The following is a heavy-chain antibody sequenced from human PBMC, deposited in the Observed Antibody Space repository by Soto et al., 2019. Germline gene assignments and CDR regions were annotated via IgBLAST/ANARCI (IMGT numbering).Heavy chain of an antibody. Sequence: QVQLVESGGGVVQSGGSLRLSCATSGFSFSSFAMHWVRQAPGRGLEWLALTSYDGSDQYNAKSVKGRFTISRDNSKKTLYHHMNGLSAEDTAVYFCARDIYYDASGYFDYWGQGTQVTVSS. D-gene: IGHD3-22*01. V-gene: IGHV3-30*14. CDR2: TSYDGSDQ. CDR1: GFSFSSFA. CDR3: ARDIYYDASGYFDY. J-gene: IGHJ4*02.